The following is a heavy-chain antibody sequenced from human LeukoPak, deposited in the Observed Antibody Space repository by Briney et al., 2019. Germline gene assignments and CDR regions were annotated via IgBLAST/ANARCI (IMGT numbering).Heavy chain of an antibody. CDR1: GYTFSTCT. CDR2: ISAYNGNT. V-gene: IGHV1-18*04. Sequence: ASVKVSCKASGYTFSTCTISWVRQAPGQGLEWLGWISAYNGNTYYAQRLQGRVTMTTDTSTTTAYMELKSLTSDDTAVYFCARGPHHFYGMDVWGQGTTVTVSS. CDR3: ARGPHHFYGMDV. J-gene: IGHJ6*02. D-gene: IGHD1-14*01.